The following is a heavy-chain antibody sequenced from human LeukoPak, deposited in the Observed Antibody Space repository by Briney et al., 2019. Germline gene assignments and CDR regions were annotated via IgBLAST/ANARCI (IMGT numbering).Heavy chain of an antibody. CDR3: AREPVAGYNWFDP. Sequence: GGSLRLSCAASGFTFSSYEMNWVRQAPGKGLEWVSYISSSGSTIYYADSVKGRFTISRDNAKNSLYLQMNSLRAEDTAVYYCAREPVAGYNWFDPWGQGTLVTVSS. D-gene: IGHD6-19*01. V-gene: IGHV3-48*03. CDR1: GFTFSSYE. CDR2: ISSSGSTI. J-gene: IGHJ5*02.